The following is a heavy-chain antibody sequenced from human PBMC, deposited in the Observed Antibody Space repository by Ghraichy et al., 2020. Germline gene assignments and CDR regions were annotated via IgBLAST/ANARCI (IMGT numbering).Heavy chain of an antibody. CDR3: TTLGGSYWAPRLQTRKMAPYNDY. V-gene: IGHV3-15*01. Sequence: GGSLRLSCAASGFTFSNAWMSWVRQAPGKGLEWVGRIKSKTDGGTTDYAAPVKGRFTISSDDSKNTLYLQMNSLTTEDTAVYYCTTLGGSYWAPRLQTRKMAPYNDYWSQGTLVTVSS. CDR1: GFTFSNAW. J-gene: IGHJ4*02. D-gene: IGHD2-15*01. CDR2: IKSKTDGGTT.